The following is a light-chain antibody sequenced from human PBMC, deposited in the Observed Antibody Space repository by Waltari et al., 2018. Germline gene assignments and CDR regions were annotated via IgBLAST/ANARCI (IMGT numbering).Light chain of an antibody. CDR2: YDD. J-gene: IGLJ2*01. CDR1: TSNIGKNA. Sequence: QSVLTQPPSVSEAPRKRVTISFSGSTSNIGKNAVNWYQHLPGQAPKLLIWYDDLLSSGVSDRFSGAKSGTSASLAITGLQSEDEADYYCATWDDTLSGWVFGGGTKLTV. CDR3: ATWDDTLSGWV. V-gene: IGLV1-36*01.